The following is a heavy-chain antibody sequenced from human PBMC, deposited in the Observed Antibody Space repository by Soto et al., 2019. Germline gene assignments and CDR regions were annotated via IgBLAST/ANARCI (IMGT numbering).Heavy chain of an antibody. CDR2: INHSGST. V-gene: IGHV4-34*01. Sequence: SQPLSVTCAVDGGSFIDYYWSWISQPPGKGLEWIGEINHSGSTNYNPSLKSRVTISVDTSKNEFSLKLSSVTAADTAVYYFARGGQISVYATIMDVWSQGTTVTVSS. CDR3: ARGGQISVYATIMDV. CDR1: GGSFIDYY. J-gene: IGHJ6*02. D-gene: IGHD2-8*01.